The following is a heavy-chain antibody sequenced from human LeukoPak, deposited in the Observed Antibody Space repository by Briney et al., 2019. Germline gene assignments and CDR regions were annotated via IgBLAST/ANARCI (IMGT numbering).Heavy chain of an antibody. Sequence: PSETLSLTCTVSGDSISSGSYYWSWIRQPAGKGLEWIGRIYTSGSTNYNPSLKSRVTMSVDTSKNQFSLKLSSVTAADTAVYYCAREDDLGYSYGYGFDYWGQGTLVTVPS. CDR2: IYTSGST. CDR3: AREDDLGYSYGYGFDY. V-gene: IGHV4-61*02. J-gene: IGHJ4*02. D-gene: IGHD5-18*01. CDR1: GDSISSGSYY.